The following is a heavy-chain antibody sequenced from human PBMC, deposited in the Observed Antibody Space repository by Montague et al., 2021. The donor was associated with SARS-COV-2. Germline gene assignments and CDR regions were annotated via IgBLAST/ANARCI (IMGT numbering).Heavy chain of an antibody. J-gene: IGHJ5*02. D-gene: IGHD3-10*01. CDR1: GYTLTELS. V-gene: IGHV1-24*01. CDR3: ATWYPRTGSLWFGELINWFDP. CDR2: FDPEDGET. Sequence: SVKVSCKVSGYTLTELSMHWVRQAPGKGLEWMGGFDPEDGETIYAQKFQGRVTMTEDTSTDTAYMELSILRSEDTAVYYCATWYPRTGSLWFGELINWFDPWGQGTLVTVSS.